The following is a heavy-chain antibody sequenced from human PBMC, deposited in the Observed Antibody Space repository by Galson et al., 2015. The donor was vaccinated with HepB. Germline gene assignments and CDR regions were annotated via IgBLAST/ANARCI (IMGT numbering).Heavy chain of an antibody. CDR2: ISAYNGNT. V-gene: IGHV1-18*01. CDR3: ARAHPYGGNQNWFDP. D-gene: IGHD4-23*01. J-gene: IGHJ5*02. CDR1: GYTFTSYG. Sequence: SVKVSCKASGYTFTSYGISWVRQAPGQGLEWMGWISAYNGNTNYAQKLQGRVTMTTDTSTSTAYMELRSLRSDDTAVYYCARAHPYGGNQNWFDPWGQGTLVTVSS.